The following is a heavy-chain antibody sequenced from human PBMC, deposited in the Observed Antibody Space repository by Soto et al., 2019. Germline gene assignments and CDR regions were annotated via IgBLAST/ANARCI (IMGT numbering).Heavy chain of an antibody. CDR3: ASLLRIGVGYRMDV. Sequence: PPQILLVPSAVLGRSLGAFDCRWICQNPGKGLEWIGEINLSESTNYNPSLKSRVTISADTSKKQFSLKLSSVTAADTAVYYRASLLRIGVGYRMDVWRQGTTDTVTS. V-gene: IGHV4-34*01. CDR1: GRSLGAFD. D-gene: IGHD2-15*01. CDR2: INLSEST. J-gene: IGHJ6*02.